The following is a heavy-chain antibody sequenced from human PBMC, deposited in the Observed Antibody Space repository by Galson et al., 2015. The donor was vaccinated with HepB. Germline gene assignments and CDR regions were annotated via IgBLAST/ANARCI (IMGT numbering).Heavy chain of an antibody. Sequence: SLRLSCAASGFTFSSYAMHWVRQAPGKGLEWVAVISYDGSNKYCADSVKGRFTISRDNSKNTLYLQMNSLRAEDTAVYYCARAGDYDYVWGSYRYRSTFGLGFGMDVWGQGTTVTVSS. CDR1: GFTFSSYA. J-gene: IGHJ6*02. CDR2: ISYDGSNK. CDR3: ARAGDYDYVWGSYRYRSTFGLGFGMDV. V-gene: IGHV3-30*04. D-gene: IGHD3-16*02.